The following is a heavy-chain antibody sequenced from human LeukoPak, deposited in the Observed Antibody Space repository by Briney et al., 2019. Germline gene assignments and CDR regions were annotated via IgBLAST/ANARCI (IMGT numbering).Heavy chain of an antibody. V-gene: IGHV4-34*01. CDR2: INHGGST. Sequence: PSETLSLTCAVYDGSFSGYYWSWIRQPPGKGLEWIGEINHGGSTNYNPSLKSRVTISVDTSKNQFSLKLSSVTAADTAVYYCARTRRWSTVTTFRGERSGGYFDHWGQGTLVTVSS. CDR1: DGSFSGYY. D-gene: IGHD4-17*01. CDR3: ARTRRWSTVTTFRGERSGGYFDH. J-gene: IGHJ4*02.